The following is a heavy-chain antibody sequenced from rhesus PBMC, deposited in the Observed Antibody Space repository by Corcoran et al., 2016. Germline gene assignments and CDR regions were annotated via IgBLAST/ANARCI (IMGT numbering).Heavy chain of an antibody. V-gene: IGHV4-169*01. J-gene: IGHJ2*01. Sequence: QLQLQESGPGLVKPSETLSLTCAVSGGSISSSYWSWIRQAPGKGLEWIGYIYGSGSSTNYTPSLTSRVTRSGDTSKNQLSLKLSSVTAANTAVYGGARTRPQRVQFGHWYFDLWGPGTPITISS. D-gene: IGHD5-24*01. CDR3: ARTRPQRVQFGHWYFDL. CDR1: GGSISSSY. CDR2: IYGSGSST.